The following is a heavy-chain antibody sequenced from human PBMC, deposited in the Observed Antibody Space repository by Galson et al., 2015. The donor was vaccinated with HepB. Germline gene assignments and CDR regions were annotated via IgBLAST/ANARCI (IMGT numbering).Heavy chain of an antibody. D-gene: IGHD5-24*01. Sequence: SLRLSCAASGFTFSSYAMHWVRQAPGKGLEWVAVISYDGSNKYYADSVKGRFTISRDNSKNTLYLQMNSLRAEDTAVYYCARSPSGRVWRWLQWGGFDYWGQGTLVTVSS. CDR1: GFTFSSYA. CDR3: ARSPSGRVWRWLQWGGFDY. CDR2: ISYDGSNK. V-gene: IGHV3-30*04. J-gene: IGHJ4*02.